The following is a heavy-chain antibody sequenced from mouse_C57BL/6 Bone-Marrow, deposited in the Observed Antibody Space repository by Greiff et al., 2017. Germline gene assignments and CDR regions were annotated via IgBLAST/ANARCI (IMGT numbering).Heavy chain of an antibody. CDR3: TRWRNHMELRSGFAY. J-gene: IGHJ3*01. Sequence: VQLQQSGAELVRPGASVKLSCKASGYTFTDYEMHCVKQTPVHGLEWIGAIDPEACGTAYNQKFKGKATLTADKSSSTAYMELRSLTSEDSAVYYWTRWRNHMELRSGFAYWGQGTLVTVSA. V-gene: IGHV1-23*01. CDR1: GYTFTDYE. D-gene: IGHD1-1*02. CDR2: IDPEACGT.